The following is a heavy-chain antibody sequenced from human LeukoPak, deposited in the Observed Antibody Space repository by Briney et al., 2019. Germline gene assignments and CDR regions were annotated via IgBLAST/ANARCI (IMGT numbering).Heavy chain of an antibody. CDR1: GYTFTGYY. D-gene: IGHD3-9*01. V-gene: IGHV1-2*02. J-gene: IGHJ6*03. CDR3: ARDLTDYYYYMDV. Sequence: ASVKVSCKASGYTFTGYYMHWVRQAPGQGLEWMGWINPNSGGTNYAQKFRGRVTMTRDTPISTAYMELSRLRSDDTAVYYCARDLTDYYYYMDVWGKGTTVTVSS. CDR2: INPNSGGT.